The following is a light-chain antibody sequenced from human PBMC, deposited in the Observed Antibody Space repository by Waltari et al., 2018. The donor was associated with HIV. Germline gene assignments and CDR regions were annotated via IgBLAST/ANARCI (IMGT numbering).Light chain of an antibody. J-gene: IGKJ4*01. Sequence: DIVMTQSPLSLPVTPGEPASISCRSSQSLLYSNGYNYLDWYLQKPGQSPQLLIYLGSNRASGVPDRFSGSGSGTDFTLKISRVEVEDVVVYYCMQALQNPLTFGGGTKVEIK. CDR3: MQALQNPLT. CDR1: QSLLYSNGYNY. V-gene: IGKV2-28*01. CDR2: LGS.